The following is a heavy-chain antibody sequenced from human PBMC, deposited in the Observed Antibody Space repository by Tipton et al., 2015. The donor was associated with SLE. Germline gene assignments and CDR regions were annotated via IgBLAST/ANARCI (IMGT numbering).Heavy chain of an antibody. CDR2: IYHSGST. CDR3: ARLKPTTPHWYFDL. J-gene: IGHJ2*01. Sequence: TLSLTCTVSGYSISSGYYWGWIRQPPGKGLEWIGSIYHSGSTNYNPSLKSRVTISVDTSKNQFSLKLSSVTAADTAVYYCARLKPTTPHWYFDLWGRGTLFTVSS. D-gene: IGHD4-17*01. V-gene: IGHV4-38-2*02. CDR1: GYSISSGYY.